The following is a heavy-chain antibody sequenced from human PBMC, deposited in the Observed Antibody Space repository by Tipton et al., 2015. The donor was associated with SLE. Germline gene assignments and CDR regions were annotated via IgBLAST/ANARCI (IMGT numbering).Heavy chain of an antibody. Sequence: TLSLTCTVSGGSISSYYWSWIRQPPGKGLEWIGHIYYSGSTKYNPSLKRRVAISVDTSKNQISLNLTSVTAADTAVYYCARVGLLQSAFDIWGQGTMVTVSS. D-gene: IGHD2-15*01. CDR3: ARVGLLQSAFDI. V-gene: IGHV4-59*01. CDR1: GGSISSYY. CDR2: IYYSGST. J-gene: IGHJ3*02.